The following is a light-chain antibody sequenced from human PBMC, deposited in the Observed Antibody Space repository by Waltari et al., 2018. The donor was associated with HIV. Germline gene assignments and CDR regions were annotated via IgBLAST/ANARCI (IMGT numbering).Light chain of an antibody. Sequence: VMMQSPATLSVSPGDRATLSCRASQSVSSTLAWYQQKPGQAPRLLIYGASTRATGIPARFSGSGSGTEFTLTSSSRQSEDFAVYYCQQYNKWPLTFGGGTKVEIK. V-gene: IGKV3D-15*01. CDR1: QSVSST. CDR3: QQYNKWPLT. J-gene: IGKJ4*01. CDR2: GAS.